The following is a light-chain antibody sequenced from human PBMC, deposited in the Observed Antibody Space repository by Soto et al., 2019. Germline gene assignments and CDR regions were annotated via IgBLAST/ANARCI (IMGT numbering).Light chain of an antibody. CDR1: SSDVGGYNY. V-gene: IGLV2-14*01. Sequence: QSALTQPASVSGSPGQSITISCTGTSSDVGGYNYVSWYQQHPGKAPKLMIYEVSNRPSGVSNRFSGSKSGNTASLTISGLQAEDEADYYCSSYTSSSTSCVFGGGTKVTVL. CDR3: SSYTSSSTSCV. CDR2: EVS. J-gene: IGLJ3*02.